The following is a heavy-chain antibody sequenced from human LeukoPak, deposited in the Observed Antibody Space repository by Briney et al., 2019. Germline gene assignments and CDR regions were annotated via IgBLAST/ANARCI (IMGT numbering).Heavy chain of an antibody. Sequence: GASVKVSCKASGYTFTSYYMHWVRQAPGQGLGWMGIINPSGGSTSYAQKFQGRVTMTRDTSTSTVYMELSSLRSEDTAVYYCARASEGIAAAGTGNYWGQGTLVTVSS. V-gene: IGHV1-46*01. CDR1: GYTFTSYY. CDR3: ARASEGIAAAGTGNY. CDR2: INPSGGST. J-gene: IGHJ4*02. D-gene: IGHD6-13*01.